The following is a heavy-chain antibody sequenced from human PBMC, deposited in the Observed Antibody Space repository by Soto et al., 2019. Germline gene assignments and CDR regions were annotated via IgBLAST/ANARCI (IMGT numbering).Heavy chain of an antibody. V-gene: IGHV4-30-2*01. CDR1: GGSSSSSDYY. CDR3: ATHGGLGAVAADY. Sequence: SETLSLTWSVSGGSSSSSDYYWSWIRQPPGKGLEWVGYIYHSGSTYYNPSLKSRVTISVDRSKNQFSLKLSSVTAADTAVYSCATHGGLGAVAADYWGQGTLVTVSS. D-gene: IGHD6-19*01. CDR2: IYHSGST. J-gene: IGHJ4*02.